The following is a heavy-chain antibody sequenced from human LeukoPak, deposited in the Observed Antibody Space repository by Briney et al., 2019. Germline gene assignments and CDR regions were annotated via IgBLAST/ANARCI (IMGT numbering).Heavy chain of an antibody. Sequence: GGSLRLSCAASGFTFSDYYMSWIRQAPGKGLERVSYISSSGSTIYYADSVKGRFTISRDNAKNSLYLQMNSLRAEDTAVYYCARAGGSSWNKKYYFDYWGQGTLVTVSS. CDR2: ISSSGSTI. CDR1: GFTFSDYY. J-gene: IGHJ4*02. V-gene: IGHV3-11*01. CDR3: ARAGGSSWNKKYYFDY. D-gene: IGHD6-13*01.